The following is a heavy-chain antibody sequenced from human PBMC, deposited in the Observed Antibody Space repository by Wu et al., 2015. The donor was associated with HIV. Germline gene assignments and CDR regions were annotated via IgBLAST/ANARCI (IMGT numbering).Heavy chain of an antibody. J-gene: IGHJ2*01. D-gene: IGHD3-22*01. CDR2: INPNSGGT. CDR1: GYTFTGYY. V-gene: IGHV1-2*02. CDR3: ARTPSYYDSSGYPNPSSTWYFDL. Sequence: QVQLVQSGAEVKKPGASVKVSCKASGYTFTGYYMHWVRQAPGQGLEWMGWINPNSGGTNYAQKFQGRVTMTRDTSISTAYMELSRLRSDDTAVYYCARTPSYYDSSGYPNPSSTWYFDLWGRGTLVTVSS.